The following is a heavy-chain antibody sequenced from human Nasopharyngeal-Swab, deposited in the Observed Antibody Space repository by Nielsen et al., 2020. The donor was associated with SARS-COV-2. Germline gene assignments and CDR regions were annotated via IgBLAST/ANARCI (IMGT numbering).Heavy chain of an antibody. CDR3: ARSYNPGGFGWLLSSD. Sequence: GGSLRLSCEASGFTFSSYPMQWVRRAPGKGLEWVSVISYGGGDEHYADSVKGRFTISRDNSKNTLYLQMNSLTVDDTAVYYCARSYNPGGFGWLLSSDWGQGTLVTVSS. CDR2: ISYGGGDE. D-gene: IGHD3-9*01. V-gene: IGHV3-30*04. CDR1: GFTFSSYP. J-gene: IGHJ4*02.